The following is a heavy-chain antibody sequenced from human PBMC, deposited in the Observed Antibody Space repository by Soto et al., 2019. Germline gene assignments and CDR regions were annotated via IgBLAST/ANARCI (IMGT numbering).Heavy chain of an antibody. CDR1: CGSISSGGYY. CDR3: ARDYYDSSGYYYTHGAFDI. V-gene: IGHV4-31*03. J-gene: IGHJ3*02. D-gene: IGHD3-22*01. Sequence: PSETLSLTCTVSCGSISSGGYYWSWIRQHPGKGLEWIGYIYYSGSTYYNPSLKSRVTISVDTSKNQFSLKLSSVTAADTAVYYCARDYYDSSGYYYTHGAFDIWGQGTMVTVSS. CDR2: IYYSGST.